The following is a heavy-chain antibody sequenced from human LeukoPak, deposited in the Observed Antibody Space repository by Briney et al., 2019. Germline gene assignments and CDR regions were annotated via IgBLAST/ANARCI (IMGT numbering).Heavy chain of an antibody. Sequence: SVKVSCKASGGTFSNSGINWVRQAPGHGLEWMGGIIPKFGKANYAQKLQGRVTITTDESMITAYMELSSLRSDDTAIYYCARDEQATIQGGYHYYFYMDVGGSGTTVTVSS. J-gene: IGHJ6*03. CDR2: IIPKFGKA. CDR1: GGTFSNSG. D-gene: IGHD5-24*01. CDR3: ARDEQATIQGGYHYYFYMDV. V-gene: IGHV1-69*05.